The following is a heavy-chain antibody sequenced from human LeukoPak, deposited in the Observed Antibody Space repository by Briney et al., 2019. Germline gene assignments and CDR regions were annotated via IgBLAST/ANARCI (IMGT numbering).Heavy chain of an antibody. D-gene: IGHD3/OR15-3a*01. Sequence: GGSLRLSCAASGFTFSNYAMTWVRQAPGKGLEWVANIKVDGSEKYYVDAVKGRFTISRDNAKDSLYLQMNGLRAEDTAIYYCARAQWTAFDYYYYMDVWGKGTTVTVSS. V-gene: IGHV3-7*01. CDR1: GFTFSNYA. J-gene: IGHJ6*03. CDR2: IKVDGSEK. CDR3: ARAQWTAFDYYYYMDV.